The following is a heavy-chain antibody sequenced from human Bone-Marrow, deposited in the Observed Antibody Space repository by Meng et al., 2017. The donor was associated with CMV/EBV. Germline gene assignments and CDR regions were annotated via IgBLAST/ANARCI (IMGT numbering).Heavy chain of an antibody. CDR2: ISGSGGST. Sequence: GESLKISCAASGFTFSSYAMSWVRQAPGKGLEWVSAISGSGGSTYYADSVKGRFTISRDNSKNTLYLQMNSLRAEDTAVYYCAKDSSSWSHYYFDYWGRGTLVTVSS. D-gene: IGHD6-13*01. CDR1: GFTFSSYA. J-gene: IGHJ4*02. CDR3: AKDSSSWSHYYFDY. V-gene: IGHV3-23*01.